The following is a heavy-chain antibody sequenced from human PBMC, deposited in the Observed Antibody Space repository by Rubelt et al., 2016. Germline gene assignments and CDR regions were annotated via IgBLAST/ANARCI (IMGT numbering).Heavy chain of an antibody. CDR3: GRGNSWYPL. V-gene: IGHV5-10-1*03. Sequence: EVQLVQSGAEVKKPGESLRISCKGSGYNFTTYWISWVRQTPGKGLEWMGRIDPSDSYINYSPSFQGPVTLSADKSISTAYLQWSSLKASDTAMYYCGRGNSWYPLWGQGTLVTVSS. CDR1: GYNFTTYW. CDR2: IDPSDSYI. J-gene: IGHJ4*02. D-gene: IGHD6-13*01.